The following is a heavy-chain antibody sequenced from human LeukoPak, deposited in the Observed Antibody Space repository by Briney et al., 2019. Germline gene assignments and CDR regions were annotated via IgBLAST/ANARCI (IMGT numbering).Heavy chain of an antibody. CDR1: GYSFTSYW. D-gene: IGHD2-15*01. J-gene: IGHJ4*02. V-gene: IGHV5-51*01. Sequence: GESLKISCQGSGYSFTSYWIGWVRQMPGKGLEWMGIIHPPDSDTRYSPSFQGQVTISADKSISTAYLQWNSLKASDDAIYYRARWGGYCSGGSCYPLYYFDSWGQGTLVNVPS. CDR2: IHPPDSDT. CDR3: ARWGGYCSGGSCYPLYYFDS.